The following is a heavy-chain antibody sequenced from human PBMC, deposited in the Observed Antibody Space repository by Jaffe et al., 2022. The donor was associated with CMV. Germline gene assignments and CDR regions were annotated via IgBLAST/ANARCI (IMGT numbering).Heavy chain of an antibody. CDR3: ARGLDVPSGYYYDEYYFDY. D-gene: IGHD3-22*01. V-gene: IGHV3-48*02. CDR2: ISSSSSTI. J-gene: IGHJ4*02. Sequence: EVQLVESGGGLVQPGGSLRLSCAASGFTFSSYSMNWVRQAPGKGLEWVSYISSSSSTIYYADSVKGRFTISRDNAKNSLYLQMNSLRDEDTAVYYCARGLDVPSGYYYDEYYFDYWGQGTLVTVSS. CDR1: GFTFSSYS.